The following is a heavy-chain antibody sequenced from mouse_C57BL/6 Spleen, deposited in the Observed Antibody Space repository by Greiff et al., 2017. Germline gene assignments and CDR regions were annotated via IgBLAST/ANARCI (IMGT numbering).Heavy chain of an antibody. CDR2: IDPSDSET. J-gene: IGHJ2*01. Sequence: QVQLQQSGAELVRPGSSVKLSCKASGYTFTSYWMHWVKQRPIQGLEWIGNIDPSDSETHYNQKFKDKDTLTVDKSSSTAYMQLSSLTSEDSAVYYCASGEGFDYWGQGTTLTVSS. CDR1: GYTFTSYW. CDR3: ASGEGFDY. V-gene: IGHV1-52*01.